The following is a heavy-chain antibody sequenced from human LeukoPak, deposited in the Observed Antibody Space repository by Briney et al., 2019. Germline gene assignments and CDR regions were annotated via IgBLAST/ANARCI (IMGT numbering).Heavy chain of an antibody. Sequence: PGGSLRLSCAASGFTFSSYNMNWIRQPPGKGLEWIGEINHSGSTNYNPSLKSRVTISVDTSKNQFSLKLSSVTAADTAVYYCARGRIGYGDYGGGNYFDYWGQGTLVTVSS. V-gene: IGHV4-34*01. CDR2: INHSGST. J-gene: IGHJ4*02. D-gene: IGHD4-17*01. CDR3: ARGRIGYGDYGGGNYFDY. CDR1: GFTFSSYN.